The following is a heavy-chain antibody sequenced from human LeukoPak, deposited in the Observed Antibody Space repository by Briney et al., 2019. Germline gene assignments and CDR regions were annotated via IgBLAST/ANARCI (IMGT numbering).Heavy chain of an antibody. D-gene: IGHD3-10*01. CDR1: GGSFSGYS. CDR3: ARGSPNYSGDSNNYVGGYYYMDV. V-gene: IGHV4-34*01. J-gene: IGHJ6*03. CDR2: IKHSGSS. Sequence: SETLSLTCAVYGGSFSGYSWTWIRKPPGKGLEGIGQIKHSGSSNPNPSLKSLVSIFVDTSKNQFSLELSSVTAADTAVYYCARGSPNYSGDSNNYVGGYYYMDVWGKGTTVTVSS.